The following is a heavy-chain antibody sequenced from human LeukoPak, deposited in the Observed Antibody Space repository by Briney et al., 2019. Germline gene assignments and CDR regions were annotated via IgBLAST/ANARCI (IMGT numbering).Heavy chain of an antibody. D-gene: IGHD3-10*02. CDR3: AKDTADYCALGTCSGGFDS. J-gene: IGHJ4*02. CDR1: GSIFDDYV. CDR2: ISWDGGNI. V-gene: IGHV3-43D*03. Sequence: GGSLRLSCAASGSIFDDYVMHWVRQVPGKGLEWVSRISWDGGNIYYADSVKGRFTISRDNSKNSLYLQMNSLKTEDTALYYCAKDTADYCALGTCSGGFDSWGQGTLVTVSS.